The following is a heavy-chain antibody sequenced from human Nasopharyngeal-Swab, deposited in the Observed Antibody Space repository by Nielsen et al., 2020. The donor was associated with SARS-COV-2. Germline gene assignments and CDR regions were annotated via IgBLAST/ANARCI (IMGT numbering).Heavy chain of an antibody. Sequence: WIRQPSGKGLEWVSSISSSSSYIYYADSVKGRFTISRDNAKNSLYLQMNSLRAEDTAVYYCARSPDYDFWSDYYTSFDYWGQGTLVTVSS. J-gene: IGHJ4*02. D-gene: IGHD3-3*01. CDR2: ISSSSSYI. CDR3: ARSPDYDFWSDYYTSFDY. V-gene: IGHV3-21*01.